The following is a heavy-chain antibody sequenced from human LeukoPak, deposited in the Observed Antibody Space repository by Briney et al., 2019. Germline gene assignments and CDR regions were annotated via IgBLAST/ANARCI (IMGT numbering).Heavy chain of an antibody. D-gene: IGHD1-26*01. CDR1: GFTFSSYG. J-gene: IGHJ4*02. CDR3: AKDLKWELRGFDY. Sequence: PGGSLRLSCAASGFTFSSYGMHWVRQAPGKGLEWVAVISYDGSNKYYADSVKGRFTISRDNSKNTLYLQMNSLRAEDTAVYYCAKDLKWELRGFDYWGQGTLVTVSS. V-gene: IGHV3-30*18. CDR2: ISYDGSNK.